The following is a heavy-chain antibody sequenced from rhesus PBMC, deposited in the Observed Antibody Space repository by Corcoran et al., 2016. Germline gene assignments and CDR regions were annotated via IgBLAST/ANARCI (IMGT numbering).Heavy chain of an antibody. Sequence: QVQLQESGPGVVKPSETLSLTCAVSGGSISDSYRWSWIRQPPGTGLGWIGYIYGSSTSTNYNPCLKSRGTISKDTSKNQFSLKLSSVTAADTAVYYCARDGYSWNNAFEDWGQGVLVTVSS. CDR2: IYGSSTST. J-gene: IGHJ4*01. CDR3: ARDGYSWNNAFED. V-gene: IGHV4S10*01. CDR1: GGSISDSYR. D-gene: IGHD1-20*01.